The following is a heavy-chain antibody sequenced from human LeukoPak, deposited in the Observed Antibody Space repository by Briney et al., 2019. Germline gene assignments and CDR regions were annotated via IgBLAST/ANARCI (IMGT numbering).Heavy chain of an antibody. V-gene: IGHV3-7*03. CDR1: GFTFSSYW. D-gene: IGHD3-9*01. CDR3: ARRTYYDILTGYPHFDY. CDR2: IKQDGSEK. J-gene: IGHJ4*02. Sequence: GGSLRLFCAASGFTFSSYWMSWVRQAPGKGLEWVANIKQDGSEKYYVDSVKGRFTISRDNARNSLYLQMNSLRAEDTAVYYCARRTYYDILTGYPHFDYWGQGTLVTVSS.